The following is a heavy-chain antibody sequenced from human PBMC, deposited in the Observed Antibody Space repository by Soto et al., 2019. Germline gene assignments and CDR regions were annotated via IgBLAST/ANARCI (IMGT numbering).Heavy chain of an antibody. V-gene: IGHV4-30-4*01. CDR3: ARGHWGRGGFDY. J-gene: IGHJ4*02. Sequence: SETLSLTCTVSGGSISSGDYYWSWIRQPPGKGLEWIGYIYYSGSTYYNPSLKSRVTISVDTSKNQFSLKLSSVTAADTAVYYCARGHWGRGGFDYSGQGTLVTLSS. D-gene: IGHD7-27*01. CDR2: IYYSGST. CDR1: GGSISSGDYY.